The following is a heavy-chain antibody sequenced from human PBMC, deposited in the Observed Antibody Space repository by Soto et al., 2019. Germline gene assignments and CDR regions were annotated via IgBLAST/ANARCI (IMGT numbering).Heavy chain of an antibody. D-gene: IGHD3-10*01. CDR1: GFDFSDYA. CDR2: ISHDGNSK. J-gene: IGHJ6*02. Sequence: QVQLVESGGGVVQPGRSLRLSCAASGFDFSDYAMHWVRQAPGKGLEWAAVISHDGNSKYSADSVKGRITVSRDNSRNTVILQMDSLISEDTGVYYCATDRHGSGTRWDMDVWGQGTTVTVSS. V-gene: IGHV3-30*03. CDR3: ATDRHGSGTRWDMDV.